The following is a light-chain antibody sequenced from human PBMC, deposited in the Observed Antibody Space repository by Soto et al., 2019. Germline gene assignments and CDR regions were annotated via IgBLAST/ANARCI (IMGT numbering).Light chain of an antibody. CDR3: HHYGSSPYT. V-gene: IGKV3-20*01. J-gene: IGKJ2*01. CDR2: GVS. CDR1: QSLSGNY. Sequence: EIVLTQSPGTLSLSPGERATLSCRASQSLSGNYLAWYQQKPGQAPRLLIFGVSSRATGIPDRFSGSGSGTDFTLTINRLEPEDFAVYYCHHYGSSPYTFGLGPKLEIK.